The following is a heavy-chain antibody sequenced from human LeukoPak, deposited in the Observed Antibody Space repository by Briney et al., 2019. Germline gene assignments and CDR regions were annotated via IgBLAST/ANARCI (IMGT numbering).Heavy chain of an antibody. CDR1: GGSISSSSYY. CDR2: INHSGST. J-gene: IGHJ4*02. Sequence: SETLSLTCTVSGGSISSSSYYWAWIRQPPGKGLEWIGEINHSGSTNYNPSLKSRVTISVDTSKNQFSLKLSSVTAADTAVYYCARGEQQLVRWGQGTLVTVSS. CDR3: ARGEQQLVR. D-gene: IGHD6-13*01. V-gene: IGHV4-39*07.